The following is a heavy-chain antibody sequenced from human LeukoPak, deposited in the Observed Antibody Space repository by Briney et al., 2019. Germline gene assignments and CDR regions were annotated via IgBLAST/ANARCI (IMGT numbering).Heavy chain of an antibody. CDR3: AKGVATILDY. V-gene: IGHV3-23*01. CDR2: ISANGANT. D-gene: IGHD5-12*01. CDR1: GFIFSSYA. Sequence: GGSLRLSCAASGFIFSSYAMSWVRQAPGKGLEWVSLISANGANTYFADSVKGRFTISRDNSKKTLYLQMNSLRAEDTAVYYCAKGVATILDYWGQGTLVIVSS. J-gene: IGHJ4*02.